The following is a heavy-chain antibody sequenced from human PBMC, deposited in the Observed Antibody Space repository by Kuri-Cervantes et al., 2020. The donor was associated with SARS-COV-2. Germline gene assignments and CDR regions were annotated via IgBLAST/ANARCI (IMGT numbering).Heavy chain of an antibody. CDR3: ARELRLSPTDAFDI. D-gene: IGHD5-12*01. Sequence: GGSLRLSCAASGFTFSSYSMNWVRQAPGKGLEWVSSISSSSSYIYYADSVKGRFTISRDNAKNSLYLQMNSLRAEDTAVYYCARELRLSPTDAFDIWGQGKMVTVSS. CDR1: GFTFSSYS. CDR2: ISSSSSYI. J-gene: IGHJ3*02. V-gene: IGHV3-21*01.